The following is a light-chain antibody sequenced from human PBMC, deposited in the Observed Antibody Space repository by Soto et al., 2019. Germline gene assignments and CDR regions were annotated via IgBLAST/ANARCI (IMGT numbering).Light chain of an antibody. V-gene: IGLV3-21*02. CDR3: PVWDSSSDHSV. CDR2: NDF. Sequence: SYELTQPPSVSVAPGQTARLTCGGNNIAGKSVHWYQQKPGQAPVLVVYNDFDRPSGIPERFSGSKSGDTATLTISGVEAGDEADYSCPVWDSSSDHSVFGGGTKVTVL. CDR1: NIAGKS. J-gene: IGLJ2*01.